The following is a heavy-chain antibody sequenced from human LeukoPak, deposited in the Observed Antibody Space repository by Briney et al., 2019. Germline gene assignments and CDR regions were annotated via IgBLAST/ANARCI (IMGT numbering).Heavy chain of an antibody. Sequence: SETLSLTCTVSGGSIGSRRYYWGWIRQPPGQGLEWIGSIYNSGIMYYDPSLKSRVTISVDTSKNQFSLNLISVTAADTAVYYCARHVGRAGDEPYFDYWGQGALVTVPS. J-gene: IGHJ4*02. V-gene: IGHV4-39*01. CDR3: ARHVGRAGDEPYFDY. CDR1: GGSIGSRRYY. CDR2: IYNSGIM. D-gene: IGHD4-17*01.